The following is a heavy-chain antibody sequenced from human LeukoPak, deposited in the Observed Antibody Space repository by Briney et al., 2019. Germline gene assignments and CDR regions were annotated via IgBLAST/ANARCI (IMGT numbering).Heavy chain of an antibody. Sequence: GGSLRLSCAASGFTFSNDGMSWVRQAPGKRPEWISYINSRSSDIYYADSVKGRFTISRDNAKNSLYLQMNSLRAEDTAVYYCARGEEGVSGYDSDFDYWGQGTLVTVSS. D-gene: IGHD5-12*01. CDR1: GFTFSNDG. J-gene: IGHJ4*02. CDR3: ARGEEGVSGYDSDFDY. CDR2: INSRSSDI. V-gene: IGHV3-21*05.